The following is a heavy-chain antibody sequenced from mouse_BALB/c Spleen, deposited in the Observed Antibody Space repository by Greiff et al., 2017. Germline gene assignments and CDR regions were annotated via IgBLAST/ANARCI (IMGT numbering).Heavy chain of an antibody. V-gene: IGHV3-8*02. CDR2: ISYSGST. J-gene: IGHJ1*01. CDR3: ARGDYYGSRDWYFDV. D-gene: IGHD1-1*01. Sequence: EVQLHQSGPSLVKPSQTLSLTCSVTGDSITSGYWNWIRKFPGNKLEYMGYISYSGSTYYNPSLKSRISITRDTSKNQYYLQLNSVTTEDTATYYCARGDYYGSRDWYFDVWGAGTTVTVSS. CDR1: GDSITSGY.